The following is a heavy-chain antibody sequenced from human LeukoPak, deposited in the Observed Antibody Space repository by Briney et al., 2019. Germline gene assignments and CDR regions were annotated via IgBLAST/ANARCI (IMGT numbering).Heavy chain of an antibody. V-gene: IGHV4-34*01. Sequence: SETLSLTCTVYGGSFSGYYWSWIRQPPGKGLEWIGEINHSGSTNYKPSLTSRVTLSVDTSKNQFSLKLSSVTAADTAVYYCARATRRYSSSSDYWGQGTLVTVSS. D-gene: IGHD6-13*01. J-gene: IGHJ4*01. CDR3: ARATRRYSSSSDY. CDR1: GGSFSGYY. CDR2: INHSGST.